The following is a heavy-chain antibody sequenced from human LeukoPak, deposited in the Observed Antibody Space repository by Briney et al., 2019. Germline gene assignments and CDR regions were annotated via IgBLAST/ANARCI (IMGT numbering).Heavy chain of an antibody. CDR2: IKLDGSEK. CDR3: ARDQYDTWSRRGNFDS. D-gene: IGHD3-3*01. J-gene: IGHJ4*02. V-gene: IGHV3-7*03. CDR1: GFTFGKYW. Sequence: GGSLRLSCVASGFTFGKYWMSWVRQAPGKELEWVANIKLDGSEKNYVDSVKGRFTISRDNTKNSLYLQMNSLRAEDTAVFYCARDQYDTWSRRGNFDSWGQGALVIVSS.